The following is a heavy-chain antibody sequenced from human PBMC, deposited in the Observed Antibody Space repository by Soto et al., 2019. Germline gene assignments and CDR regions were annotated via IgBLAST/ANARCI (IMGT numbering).Heavy chain of an antibody. CDR3: GRVVEGATRHTDFDS. CDR2: IYHSGRT. CDR1: GYSISSGYY. J-gene: IGHJ5*01. D-gene: IGHD2-21*01. Sequence: SETLSLTCAVSGYSISSGYYWGWIRQPPGKGLEWIGSIYHSGRTYYNPSLKSRLTISLDTSKNQFSLKLTSVTAADTAVYFCGRVVEGATRHTDFDSWGQGTLVTVSS. V-gene: IGHV4-38-2*01.